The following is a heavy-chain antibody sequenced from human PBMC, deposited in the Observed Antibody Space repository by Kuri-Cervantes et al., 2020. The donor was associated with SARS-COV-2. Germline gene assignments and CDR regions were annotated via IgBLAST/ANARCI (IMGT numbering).Heavy chain of an antibody. Sequence: ASVKVSCKASGYTFTSYGISWVRQATGQGLEWMGWMNPNSGNTGYAQKFQGRVTMTRNTSISTAYMELSSLRSEDTAVYYCARGLASAYQLLFYVYYYYYMDVWGKGTTVTVSS. CDR2: MNPNSGNT. CDR1: GYTFTSYG. D-gene: IGHD2-2*01. CDR3: ARGLASAYQLLFYVYYYYYMDV. V-gene: IGHV1-8*02. J-gene: IGHJ6*03.